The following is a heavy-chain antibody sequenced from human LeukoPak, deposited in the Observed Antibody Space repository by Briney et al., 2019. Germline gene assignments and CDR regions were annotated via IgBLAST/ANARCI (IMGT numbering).Heavy chain of an antibody. Sequence: SVKVSCKASEGTYSSYAISWVRQAPGQGLEWMGRIIPIFGIANYAQKFQGRVTITADKSTSTAYMELSSLRSEDTAVYYCARDGNCGGDCYSMDVWGQGTTVTVSS. V-gene: IGHV1-69*04. CDR1: EGTYSSYA. J-gene: IGHJ6*02. CDR2: IIPIFGIA. CDR3: ARDGNCGGDCYSMDV. D-gene: IGHD2-21*02.